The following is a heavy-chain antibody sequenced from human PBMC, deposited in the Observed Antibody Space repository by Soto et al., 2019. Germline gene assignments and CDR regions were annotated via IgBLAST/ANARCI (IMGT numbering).Heavy chain of an antibody. V-gene: IGHV3-23*01. Sequence: EVQLLESGGGLVQPGGSLRLSCAASGFTFNTYAMGWVRQAPGQGLEWFSAITGSGDDTYHADSVKGRFTISRDNSKTTRYRQMDSLRAEDRAVYYCATGSRSSRSYYCDYWGQGTLVTVSP. CDR3: ATGSRSSRSYYCDY. CDR1: GFTFNTYA. J-gene: IGHJ4*02. D-gene: IGHD6-13*01. CDR2: ITGSGDDT.